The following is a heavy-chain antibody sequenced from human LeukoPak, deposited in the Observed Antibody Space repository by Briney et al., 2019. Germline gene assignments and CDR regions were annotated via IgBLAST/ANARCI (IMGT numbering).Heavy chain of an antibody. V-gene: IGHV3-30*04. CDR3: ARDGGEHYFDY. D-gene: IGHD1-26*01. Sequence: PGGSLRLSCAASGFTFSSYAMHWVRQAPGKGLEWVAVISYDGSNKYYADSVKGRFTISRDNSKNTLYLQMNSLRAEDTAVYYCARDGGEHYFDYWGQGTLATVSS. CDR2: ISYDGSNK. J-gene: IGHJ4*02. CDR1: GFTFSSYA.